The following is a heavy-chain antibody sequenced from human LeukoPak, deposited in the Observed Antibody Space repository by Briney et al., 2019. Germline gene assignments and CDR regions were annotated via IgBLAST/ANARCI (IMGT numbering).Heavy chain of an antibody. Sequence: SETLSLTCTVSGGSISSYYWSWIRQPAGKGLEWIGRIYTSGSTNYNPSLKSRVTMSVDTSKNQFSLKLSSVTAADTAVYYCARDRGGGWLSDYYYYYYYMDVWGKGTTVTVSS. J-gene: IGHJ6*03. CDR1: GGSISSYY. V-gene: IGHV4-4*07. CDR3: ARDRGGGWLSDYYYYYYYMDV. CDR2: IYTSGST. D-gene: IGHD3-22*01.